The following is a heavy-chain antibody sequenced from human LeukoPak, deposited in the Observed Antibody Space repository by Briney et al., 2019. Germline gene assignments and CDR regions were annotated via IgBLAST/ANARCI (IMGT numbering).Heavy chain of an antibody. CDR2: IYYRGST. J-gene: IGHJ3*02. Sequence: SETLSLTCTVSGVSISNYHWSWIRQPPGKGLGWIGYIYYRGSTKYNLSLESRVTISVDMSKNQFSLKLNSVTAADTAVYYCVRVQADGHSDIWGQGTMVTVSS. V-gene: IGHV4-59*01. CDR3: VRVQADGHSDI. CDR1: GVSISNYH. D-gene: IGHD5-24*01.